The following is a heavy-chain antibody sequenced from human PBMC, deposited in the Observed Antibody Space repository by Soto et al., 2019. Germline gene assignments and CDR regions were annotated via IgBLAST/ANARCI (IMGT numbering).Heavy chain of an antibody. CDR2: IYYSGST. CDR1: GGSISSGGYY. J-gene: IGHJ5*02. Sequence: SETLSLTCTVSGGSISSGGYYWSWIRQHPGKGLEWIGYIYYSGSTYYNPSLKSRVTISVDTSKNQFSLKLGSVTAADTAVYYCARDRKVGANRVGWFDPWGQGTLVTVSS. V-gene: IGHV4-31*03. D-gene: IGHD1-26*01. CDR3: ARDRKVGANRVGWFDP.